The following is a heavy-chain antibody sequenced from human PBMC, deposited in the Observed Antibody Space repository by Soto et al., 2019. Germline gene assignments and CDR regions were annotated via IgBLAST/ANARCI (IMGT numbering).Heavy chain of an antibody. CDR3: ARVEAGAYYQVYYGMDV. D-gene: IGHD3-3*01. Sequence: QVHLVQSGAEMKKPGSSVRVSCKASGGSFTNYAISWVRQAPGQGLEWMGGIIPILGTTNYAQKFQGRVTVTADESTSTVHMELSSLRSEDTAVYYCARVEAGAYYQVYYGMDVWGQGTTVTVSS. CDR1: GGSFTNYA. J-gene: IGHJ6*02. V-gene: IGHV1-69*11. CDR2: IIPILGTT.